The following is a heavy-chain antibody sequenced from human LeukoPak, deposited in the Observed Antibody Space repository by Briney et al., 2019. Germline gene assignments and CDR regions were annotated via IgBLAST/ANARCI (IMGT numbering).Heavy chain of an antibody. V-gene: IGHV3-53*01. Sequence: GGSLRLSCAASGFTVSSNYMSWVRQAPGKGLEWVSVIYGGGSTYYADSVKGRFTISRDNSKNTLYLQMNSLRAEDTAVYYCARGPVTYDYVWGSYRSSYYFDYWGQGTLVTVSS. J-gene: IGHJ4*02. CDR1: GFTVSSNY. D-gene: IGHD3-16*02. CDR2: IYGGGST. CDR3: ARGPVTYDYVWGSYRSSYYFDY.